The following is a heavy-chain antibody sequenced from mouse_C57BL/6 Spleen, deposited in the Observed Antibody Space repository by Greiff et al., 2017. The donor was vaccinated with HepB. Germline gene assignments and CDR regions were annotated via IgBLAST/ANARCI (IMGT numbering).Heavy chain of an antibody. CDR2: ISSGSSTI. J-gene: IGHJ4*01. D-gene: IGHD3-2*02. Sequence: EVKLMESGGGLVKPGGSLKLSCAASGFTFSDYGMHWVRQAPEKGLEWVAYISSGSSTIYYADTVKGRFTISRDNAKNTLFLQMTSLRSEDTAMYYCARRRSGYEVYYAMDYWGQGTSVTVSS. CDR3: ARRRSGYEVYYAMDY. V-gene: IGHV5-17*01. CDR1: GFTFSDYG.